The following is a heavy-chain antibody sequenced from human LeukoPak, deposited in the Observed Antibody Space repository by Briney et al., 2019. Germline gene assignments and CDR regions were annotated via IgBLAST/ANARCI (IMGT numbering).Heavy chain of an antibody. J-gene: IGHJ6*02. CDR2: ISYDGSNK. Sequence: GGSLRLSCAASGFTFSSYAMHWVRQAPGKGLEWVAVISYDGSNKYYADSVKGRFTISRDNSKNTLYLQMNSLRAEDTAVYYCAKDSTLDSSGWYLSVRASMDVWGQGTTVTVSS. V-gene: IGHV3-30*18. D-gene: IGHD6-19*01. CDR1: GFTFSSYA. CDR3: AKDSTLDSSGWYLSVRASMDV.